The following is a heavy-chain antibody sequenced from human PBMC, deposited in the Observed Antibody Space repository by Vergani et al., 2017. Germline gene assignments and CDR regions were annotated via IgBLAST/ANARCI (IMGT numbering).Heavy chain of an antibody. J-gene: IGHJ6*02. Sequence: QVQLVQSGAEVKKPGASVKVSCKASGYTFTIYGISWVRQAPGQGLEWMGWISAYNGNTNYAQKLQGRVTMTTDTSTSTAYMELRSLRSDDTAVYYCARDHPKGGNSRDWYYYYYYYGMDVWGQGTTVTVSS. CDR2: ISAYNGNT. CDR3: ARDHPKGGNSRDWYYYYYYYGMDV. CDR1: GYTFTIYG. D-gene: IGHD6-19*01. V-gene: IGHV1-18*01.